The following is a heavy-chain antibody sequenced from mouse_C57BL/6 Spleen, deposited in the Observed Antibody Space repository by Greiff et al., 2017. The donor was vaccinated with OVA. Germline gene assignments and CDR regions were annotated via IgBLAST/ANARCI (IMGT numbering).Heavy chain of an antibody. Sequence: VQLQQSGPELVKPGASVKISCKASGYAFSSSWMNWVKQRPGKGLEWIGRIYPGDGDTNYNGKFKGKATLTADKSSSTAYMQLSSLTSEDSAVYFCAPTAQAPWFAYWGQGTLGTVSA. V-gene: IGHV1-82*01. J-gene: IGHJ3*01. D-gene: IGHD3-2*02. CDR3: APTAQAPWFAY. CDR1: GYAFSSSW. CDR2: IYPGDGDT.